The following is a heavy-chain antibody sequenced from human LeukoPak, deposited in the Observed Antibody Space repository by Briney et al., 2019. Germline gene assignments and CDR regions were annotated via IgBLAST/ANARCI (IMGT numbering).Heavy chain of an antibody. CDR3: AKSSTTVTTFTS. J-gene: IGHJ5*02. CDR2: ISWNSGSI. D-gene: IGHD4-17*01. CDR1: GFTFDDYA. V-gene: IGHV3-9*01. Sequence: GRSLSLSCAASGFTFDDYAMHWVRQAPGKGVEGVSGISWNSGSIGYADSVKGRFTISRDNAKNSVYLQMNSLRAEDTALYYCAKSSTTVTTFTSWGQGTLVTVSS.